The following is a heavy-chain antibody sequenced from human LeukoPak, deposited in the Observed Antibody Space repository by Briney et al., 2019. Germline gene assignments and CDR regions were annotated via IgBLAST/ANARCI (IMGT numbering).Heavy chain of an antibody. CDR3: ARDGMVRGVIIWDAFDI. J-gene: IGHJ3*02. D-gene: IGHD3-10*01. V-gene: IGHV3-48*02. CDR2: IISSSSTI. CDR1: GFTFSSYS. Sequence: PGGSLRLSCAASGFTFSSYSMNWVRQAPGKGLEWVSYIISSSSTIYYADSVKGRFTISRDNAKNSLYLQMNSLRDEDTAVYYCARDGMVRGVIIWDAFDIWGQGTMATVSS.